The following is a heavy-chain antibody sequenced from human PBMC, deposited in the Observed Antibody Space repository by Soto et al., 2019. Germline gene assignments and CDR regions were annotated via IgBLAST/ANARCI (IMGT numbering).Heavy chain of an antibody. CDR3: AHSIAAGPLDT. CDR2: VYWDDDK. D-gene: IGHD6-13*01. CDR1: GFSLSTSGVG. Sequence: QITLNESGPTLVKPTQTLTLTCTFSGFSLSTSGVGVAWIRQPPGKALEWLALVYWDDDKRYNLYLKSRLTITKYTSRNQVVLTMTNMDPVDTATYYCAHSIAAGPLDTWGQGTLVTVSS. V-gene: IGHV2-5*02. J-gene: IGHJ5*02.